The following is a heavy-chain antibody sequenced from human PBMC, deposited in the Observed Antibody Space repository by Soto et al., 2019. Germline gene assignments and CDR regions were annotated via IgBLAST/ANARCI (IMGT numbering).Heavy chain of an antibody. J-gene: IGHJ6*02. CDR3: ARELNTGRNYYYGMDV. CDR2: ISYDGSNK. V-gene: IGHV3-30-3*01. Sequence: QVQLVESGGGVVQPGRSLRLSCAASGFTFSSYAMHWVRQAPGKGLEWVAVISYDGSNKYYADSVKGRFTISRDNSKNKLYLQMNSLRAEDTAVYYCARELNTGRNYYYGMDVWGQGTTVTVSS. D-gene: IGHD3-10*01. CDR1: GFTFSSYA.